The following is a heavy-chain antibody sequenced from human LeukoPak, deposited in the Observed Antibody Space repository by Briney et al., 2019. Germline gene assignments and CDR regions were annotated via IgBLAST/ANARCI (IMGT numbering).Heavy chain of an antibody. CDR3: ARGIGAAAAVVFDY. D-gene: IGHD6-13*01. Sequence: PSETLSLTCAVYGGSFSGYYWSWIRQPPGKGLEWIGEINRSGSNNYNPSLKSRVTISLDTSKNQFSLKLSSVTAADTAVYYCARGIGAAAAVVFDYWGQGTLVTVS. CDR1: GGSFSGYY. CDR2: INRSGSN. V-gene: IGHV4-34*01. J-gene: IGHJ4*02.